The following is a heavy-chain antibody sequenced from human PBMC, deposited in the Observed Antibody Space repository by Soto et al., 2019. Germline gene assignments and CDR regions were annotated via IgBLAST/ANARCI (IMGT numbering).Heavy chain of an antibody. D-gene: IGHD1-26*01. Sequence: EVQLVESGGGLVKPGGSLRLSCAAPGFIFSNVWMNWVRQAPGKGLEWVGRLTVNTDVGTTADYADPVKGRFTISTDDSKNTLYLQMNSLKTEDTAVYYCMAGSTRGFWGQGTLVTVSS. V-gene: IGHV3-15*07. CDR1: GFIFSNVW. CDR2: LTVNTDVGTTA. CDR3: MAGSTRGF. J-gene: IGHJ4*02.